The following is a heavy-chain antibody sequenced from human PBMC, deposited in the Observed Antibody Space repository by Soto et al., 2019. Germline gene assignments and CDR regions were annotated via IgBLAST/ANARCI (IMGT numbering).Heavy chain of an antibody. Sequence: QVQLVQSGAEVKKPGASVKVSCKASGYTFTGYYMHWVRQAPGQGLEWMGWINPNSGDTNYAQKFQGWVTMTRDTSISTAYMELSRLRSDDTAVYYCAVIAAAGTSFGYWGQGTLVTVSS. V-gene: IGHV1-2*04. CDR1: GYTFTGYY. J-gene: IGHJ4*02. D-gene: IGHD6-13*01. CDR3: AVIAAAGTSFGY. CDR2: INPNSGDT.